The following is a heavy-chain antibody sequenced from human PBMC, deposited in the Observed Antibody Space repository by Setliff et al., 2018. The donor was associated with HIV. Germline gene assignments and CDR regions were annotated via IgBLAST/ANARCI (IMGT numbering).Heavy chain of an antibody. J-gene: IGHJ4*02. D-gene: IGHD6-19*01. CDR1: GSTFSTYD. CDR3: ATWYSSGLQADSFDY. CDR2: IVVGSGNT. V-gene: IGHV1-58*02. Sequence: SVKVSCKPSGSTFSTYDINWARQATGQGLEWIGWIVVGSGNTNYAQKFQERVTITRDMSTSTAYMELSSLRSEDTAVYYCATWYSSGLQADSFDYWGQGTLVTVSS.